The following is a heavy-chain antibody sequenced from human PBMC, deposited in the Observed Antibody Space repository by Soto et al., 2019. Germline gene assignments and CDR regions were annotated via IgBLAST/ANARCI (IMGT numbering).Heavy chain of an antibody. J-gene: IGHJ6*02. CDR2: IYPGDSDT. V-gene: IGHV5-51*01. Sequence: HGESLKISCQGSGYSFTSYWIGWVRQMPGKGLEWMGIIYPGDSDTRYSPSFQGQVTISADKSISTAYLQWSSLKASDTAMYYCARLNGIAVAGTDYYYGMDVWGQGTTVTVSS. D-gene: IGHD6-19*01. CDR1: GYSFTSYW. CDR3: ARLNGIAVAGTDYYYGMDV.